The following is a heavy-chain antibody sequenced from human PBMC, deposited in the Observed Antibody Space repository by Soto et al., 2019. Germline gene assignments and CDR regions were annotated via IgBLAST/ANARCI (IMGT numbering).Heavy chain of an antibody. D-gene: IGHD6-19*01. Sequence: VASVKVSCKASGGTFSSYAISWVRQAPGQGLEWMGGIIPIFGTANYAQKFQGRVTITADESTSTAYMELSSLRSEDTAVYYCARDSPNSSGWPHSYYGMDVWGQGTTVTVSS. V-gene: IGHV1-69*13. CDR3: ARDSPNSSGWPHSYYGMDV. J-gene: IGHJ6*02. CDR2: IIPIFGTA. CDR1: GGTFSSYA.